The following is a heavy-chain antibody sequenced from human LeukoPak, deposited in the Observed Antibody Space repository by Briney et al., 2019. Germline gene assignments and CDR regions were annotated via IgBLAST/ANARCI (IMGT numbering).Heavy chain of an antibody. D-gene: IGHD3-22*01. J-gene: IGHJ1*01. CDR1: GFPVSSNY. CDR2: VYSGGTK. Sequence: GGSLRLSCAASGFPVSSNYMTWVRQAPGKGLEWVSIVYSGGTKYYADSVKGRLTISRDNSRNTLYLQMNNLRAEDTAVYYCARAYDSSGYFPEYFHQWGQGTLVTVSS. V-gene: IGHV3-66*01. CDR3: ARAYDSSGYFPEYFHQ.